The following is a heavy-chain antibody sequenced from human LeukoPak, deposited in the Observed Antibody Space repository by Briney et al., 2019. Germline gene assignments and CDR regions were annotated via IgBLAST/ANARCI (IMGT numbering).Heavy chain of an antibody. J-gene: IGHJ4*02. V-gene: IGHV4-39*07. CDR2: VYYSGTT. Sequence: SETLSLTCTVSGGSIISSNYYWGWIRQPPGKGLEWIGSVYYSGTTSYNPSLKSRVTISVDMSKNHFSLRLRSVTAADTAMYYCARGTLYRGWSYYLDFWGQGSQVTVSS. CDR1: GGSIISSNYY. CDR3: ARGTLYRGWSYYLDF. D-gene: IGHD6-19*01.